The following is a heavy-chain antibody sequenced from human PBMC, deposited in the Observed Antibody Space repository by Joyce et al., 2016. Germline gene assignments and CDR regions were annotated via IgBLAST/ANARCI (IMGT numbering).Heavy chain of an antibody. Sequence: QLQLQESGPGLVKPSETLSLMCTVSGGSINGSGYYWGWIRHPPGMGLEGIGSIYNTGSTYYNSSLKSRVTLSVDTSKNQFSLRLSSVTAADTAVYYCARLGAFYDFWSGIDYWGQGTLVTVSS. V-gene: IGHV4-39*01. CDR2: IYNTGST. J-gene: IGHJ4*02. CDR3: ARLGAFYDFWSGIDY. D-gene: IGHD3-3*01. CDR1: GGSINGSGYY.